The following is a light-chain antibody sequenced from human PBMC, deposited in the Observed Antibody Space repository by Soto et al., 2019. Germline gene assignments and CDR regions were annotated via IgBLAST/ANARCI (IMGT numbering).Light chain of an antibody. J-gene: IGLJ3*02. CDR1: SSDVGGYNS. Sequence: QSALTQPRSVSGSPGQSVTISCTGTSSDVGGYNSVSWYQQRPGKAPKLMIYDVSKRPSGVPDRFSGSKSGNTASLTISGLQAEDEADYYCCSYAGSYTFGVFGGGTKLTVL. V-gene: IGLV2-11*01. CDR2: DVS. CDR3: CSYAGSYTFGV.